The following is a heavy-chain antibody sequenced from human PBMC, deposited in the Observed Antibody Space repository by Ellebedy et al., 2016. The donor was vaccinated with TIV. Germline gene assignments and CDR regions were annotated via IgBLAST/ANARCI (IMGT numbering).Heavy chain of an antibody. D-gene: IGHD3-16*02. CDR2: ISAYNGNT. V-gene: IGHV1-18*01. CDR1: GYTFTSYG. CDR3: ARDQGDDYVWGSYLDY. Sequence: AASVKVSCKASGYTFTSYGISWVRQAHGQGLEWMGWISAYNGNTNYAQKLQGRVTMTTDTSTSTAYMELRSLRSDDTAVYYCARDQGDDYVWGSYLDYWGQGTLVTVSS. J-gene: IGHJ4*02.